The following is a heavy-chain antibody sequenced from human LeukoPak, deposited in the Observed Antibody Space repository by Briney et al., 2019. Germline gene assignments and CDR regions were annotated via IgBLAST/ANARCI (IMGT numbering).Heavy chain of an antibody. D-gene: IGHD3-10*01. CDR3: ARVWFGYFFQ. Sequence: HPGGSLRLSCAASGFDISYNYVGWVRQAPGKGLEWVSVIHTGGTTHYADSVRGRFTISKDSSNNTVYLQMNSVGVEDTAVYYCARVWFGYFFQWDQGALVTVSS. CDR1: GFDISYNY. CDR2: IHTGGTT. J-gene: IGHJ4*02. V-gene: IGHV3-53*01.